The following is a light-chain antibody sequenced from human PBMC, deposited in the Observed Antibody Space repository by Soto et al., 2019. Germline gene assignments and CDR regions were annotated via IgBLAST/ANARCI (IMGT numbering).Light chain of an antibody. CDR3: MHALQTGLT. J-gene: IGKJ3*01. CDR2: LGS. CDR1: QSLLHSNGYNY. Sequence: DIVMTQSPLSLPVTPGEPASISGRSSQSLLHSNGYNYLDWYLQKPGQSPQLLIYLGSNRASGVTDRFSGSGSGTDFTLKISRVEAEDVGVYYCMHALQTGLTFGPGTKVDLK. V-gene: IGKV2-28*01.